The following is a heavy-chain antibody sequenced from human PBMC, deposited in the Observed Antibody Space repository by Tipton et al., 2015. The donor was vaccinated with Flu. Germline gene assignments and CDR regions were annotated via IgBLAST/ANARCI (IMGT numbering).Heavy chain of an antibody. CDR3: ASGNFYDSSGYFAF. V-gene: IGHV4-4*07. CDR2: THTNGNT. Sequence: GLVKPSETLSLTCNVSGGSINRYYWSWIRQSVGKGPEWIGRTHTNGNTNYNSSFGSRLTTSVDTSKSQFSMTLTSVTVADTAVYYCASGNFYDSSGYFAFWGQGILVTVSS. J-gene: IGHJ4*02. D-gene: IGHD3-22*01. CDR1: GGSINRYY.